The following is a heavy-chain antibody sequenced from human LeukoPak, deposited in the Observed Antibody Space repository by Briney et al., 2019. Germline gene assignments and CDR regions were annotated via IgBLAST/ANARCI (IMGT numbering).Heavy chain of an antibody. CDR1: GGTFSSYA. D-gene: IGHD3-22*01. CDR3: ARSSGYYLPNFDY. J-gene: IGHJ4*02. CDR2: INAGNGNT. Sequence: ASVKVSCKASGGTFSSYAISWVRQAPGQRLEWMGWINAGNGNTKYSQKFQGRVTITRDTSASTAYMELSSLRSEDTAVYYCARSSGYYLPNFDYWGQGTLVTVSS. V-gene: IGHV1-3*01.